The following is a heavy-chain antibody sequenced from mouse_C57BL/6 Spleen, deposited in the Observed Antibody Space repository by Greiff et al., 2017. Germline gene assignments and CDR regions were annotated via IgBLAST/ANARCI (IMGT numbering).Heavy chain of an antibody. CDR2: IDPSDSET. V-gene: IGHV1-52*01. J-gene: IGHJ4*01. D-gene: IGHD2-1*01. CDR1: GYTFTSYW. CDR3: ARDGNYVAMDY. Sequence: QVQLKQPGAELVRPGSSVKLSCKASGYTFTSYWMHWVKQRPIQGLEWIGNIDPSDSETHYNQKFKDKATLTVDKSSSTAYMQLSSLTSADSAVYYCARDGNYVAMDYWGQGTSVTVSS.